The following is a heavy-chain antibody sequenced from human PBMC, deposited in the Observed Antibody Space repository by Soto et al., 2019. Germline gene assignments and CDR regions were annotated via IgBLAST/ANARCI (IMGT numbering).Heavy chain of an antibody. V-gene: IGHV3-23*01. CDR3: AKSRVFIGAIVTLLDS. Sequence: EVQLLESGGGLVQPGGSLTLSCATSGFTFSSYAMVWVRQAAEKGLEWVASISNNGDTAYYADSVKGRFTISRGNSEXXLYLQINGLRADDTALYFCAKSRVFIGAIVTLLDSWGQGTQVTVSS. J-gene: IGHJ4*02. CDR2: ISNNGDTA. D-gene: IGHD3-16*02. CDR1: GFTFSSYA.